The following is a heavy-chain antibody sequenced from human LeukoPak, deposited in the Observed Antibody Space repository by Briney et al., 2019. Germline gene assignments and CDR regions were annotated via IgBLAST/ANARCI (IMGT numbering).Heavy chain of an antibody. CDR2: IRSKANSYAT. J-gene: IGHJ4*02. CDR1: GFTFSGSA. V-gene: IGHV3-73*01. CDR3: THTYYDYVWGSYRQD. Sequence: GGSLRLSCAASGFTFSGSAMHWVRQASGKGLEWVGRIRSKANSYATAYAASVKGRFTISRDDSKNTAYLQMNSLKTEDTAVYYCTHTYYDYVWGSYRQDWGQGTLLTVSS. D-gene: IGHD3-16*02.